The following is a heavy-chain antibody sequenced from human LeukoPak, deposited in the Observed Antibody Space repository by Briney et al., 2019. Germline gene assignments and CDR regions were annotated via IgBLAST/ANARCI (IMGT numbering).Heavy chain of an antibody. CDR3: ARVTCSSTSCPDPT. CDR1: GYTFTGYY. D-gene: IGHD2-2*01. J-gene: IGHJ5*02. CDR2: INPNSGGT. Sequence: ASVKVSCKTSGYTFTGYYMHWVRQAPGQGLEWMGWINPNSGGTNYTQKFQGRVTMTRDTSISTAYMELSRLRSDDTAVYYCARVTCSSTSCPDPTWGQGTLVTVSS. V-gene: IGHV1-2*02.